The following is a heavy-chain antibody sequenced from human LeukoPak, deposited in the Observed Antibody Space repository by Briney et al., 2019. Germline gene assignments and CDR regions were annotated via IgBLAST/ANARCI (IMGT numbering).Heavy chain of an antibody. CDR3: ARDSYCSSTSCHQNLRYYFDL. Sequence: PGGALRLPCAASGFTLSSYGLHLVRQAPGKGLDWVANISFYGSNKYHADSVKGRFTISRDNAKNSLYLQMNSLRAEDTAVYYCARDSYCSSTSCHQNLRYYFDLWGRGTLVTVSS. D-gene: IGHD2-2*01. CDR1: GFTLSSYG. J-gene: IGHJ2*01. CDR2: ISFYGSNK. V-gene: IGHV3-30*03.